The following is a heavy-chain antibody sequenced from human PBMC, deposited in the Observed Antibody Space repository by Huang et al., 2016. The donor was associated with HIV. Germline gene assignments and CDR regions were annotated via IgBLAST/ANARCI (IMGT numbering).Heavy chain of an antibody. J-gene: IGHJ4*02. Sequence: QVQLVQSGAEVKKPGSSVKVSCKASGGSFRNFAIGWVRPAPGQGLEWRGGISPTLGTANDAQKFQGRVTIIAEESTSTAYMELSSLRSEDTAVYYCATVDYYDTSGPQRGYFDNWGQGTLVTVSS. CDR1: GGSFRNFA. CDR3: ATVDYYDTSGPQRGYFDN. V-gene: IGHV1-69*01. D-gene: IGHD3-22*01. CDR2: ISPTLGTA.